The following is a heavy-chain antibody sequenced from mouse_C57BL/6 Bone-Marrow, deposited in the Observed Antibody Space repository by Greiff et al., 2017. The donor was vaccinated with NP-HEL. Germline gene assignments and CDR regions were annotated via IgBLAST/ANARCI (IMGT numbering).Heavy chain of an antibody. CDR3: ARRITMVTTTGYYFDY. Sequence: QVQLQQSGPELVKPGASVKISCKASGYAFSSSWMNWVKQRPGKGLEWIGRIYPGDGDTNYNGKFKGKATLTADKSSSTAYMQLSSLTSEDSAVYFCARRITMVTTTGYYFDYWGQGTTLTVSS. CDR2: IYPGDGDT. D-gene: IGHD2-2*01. CDR1: GYAFSSSW. J-gene: IGHJ2*01. V-gene: IGHV1-82*01.